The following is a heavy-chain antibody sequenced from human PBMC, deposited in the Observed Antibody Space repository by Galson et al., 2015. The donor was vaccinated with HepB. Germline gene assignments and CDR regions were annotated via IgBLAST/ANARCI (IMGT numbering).Heavy chain of an antibody. CDR3: AKDGGLVWFGELSDYMDV. D-gene: IGHD3-10*01. CDR1: GFTFSTYG. Sequence: LRLSCAASGFTFSTYGAHWVRQAPGKGLEWVAVISYDGSNKYYADSVKGRFTISRDNSKNTLYLQVNSLRAEDTAVYYCAKDGGLVWFGELSDYMDVWGKGTTVTVSS. V-gene: IGHV3-30*18. CDR2: ISYDGSNK. J-gene: IGHJ6*03.